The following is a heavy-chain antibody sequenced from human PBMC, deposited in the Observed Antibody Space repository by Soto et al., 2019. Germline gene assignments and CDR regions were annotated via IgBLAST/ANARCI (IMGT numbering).Heavy chain of an antibody. V-gene: IGHV5-51*01. CDR2: IYPGDSDT. D-gene: IGHD6-13*01. Sequence: PGESLKISCKGSGYSFTSYWIGWVRQMPGKGLEWMGIIYPGDSDTRYSPSFQGQVTISADKSISTAYLQWSSLKASDTAMYYCASMGEDVAAAGIPFGYWGQGTLVTSPQ. J-gene: IGHJ4*02. CDR3: ASMGEDVAAAGIPFGY. CDR1: GYSFTSYW.